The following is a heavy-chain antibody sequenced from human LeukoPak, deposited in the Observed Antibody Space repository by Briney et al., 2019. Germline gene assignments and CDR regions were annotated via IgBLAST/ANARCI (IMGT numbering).Heavy chain of an antibody. V-gene: IGHV3-48*04. Sequence: GGSLRLSCAASGFTFSSYSMNWDRQAPGKGLEWISYISSSSSTIYYADSVKGRFTNSRDNAKNSLYLQMNSLRAEDTAVYYCARGFSEWLRLPWYFDLWGRGTLVTVSS. D-gene: IGHD5-12*01. J-gene: IGHJ2*01. CDR3: ARGFSEWLRLPWYFDL. CDR1: GFTFSSYS. CDR2: ISSSSSTI.